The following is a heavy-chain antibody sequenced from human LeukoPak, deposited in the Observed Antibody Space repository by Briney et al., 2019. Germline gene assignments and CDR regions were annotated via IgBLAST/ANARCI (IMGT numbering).Heavy chain of an antibody. J-gene: IGHJ4*02. CDR1: GFTFGSYA. CDR3: ANRPGWRAFDS. V-gene: IGHV3-23*01. Sequence: GGSLRLSCVGSGFTFGSYAMSWVRQAPGKGLEWVSLISGSGGVTYYADSVKGRFTISRDNSKNTLYLQMNSLRAEDTATYYCANRPGWRAFDSWGQGTLVTVSS. CDR2: ISGSGGVT.